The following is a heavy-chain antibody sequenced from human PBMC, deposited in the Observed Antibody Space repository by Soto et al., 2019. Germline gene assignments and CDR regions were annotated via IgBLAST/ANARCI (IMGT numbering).Heavy chain of an antibody. Sequence: SGPTLVNPTQTLTLTCSFSGFSISTTGVGVGWIRQPPGKALEWLAVIYWDDDKRYSPSLQSRLSISKDASKNQVVLTMTNMDPVDTATFFCAHSLGGYVSGWSQVCFDYWGQGAPVTVPS. V-gene: IGHV2-5*02. CDR3: AHSLGGYVSGWSQVCFDY. D-gene: IGHD6-19*01. CDR2: IYWDDDK. J-gene: IGHJ4*02. CDR1: GFSISTTGVG.